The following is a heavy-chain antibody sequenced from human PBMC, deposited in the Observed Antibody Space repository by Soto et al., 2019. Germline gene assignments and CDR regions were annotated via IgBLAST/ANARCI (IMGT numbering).Heavy chain of an antibody. CDR1: GDTFTTYD. CDR3: ARGRASGSYYLLDY. CDR2: INPNSGNI. V-gene: IGHV1-8*01. D-gene: IGHD3-10*01. Sequence: ASVKVSCKASGDTFTTYDISWVRQATGHGLEWMGWINPNSGNIGYAQRFQGRVTMTRDTAIRTAYMEVSSLRSDDTAVHYCARGRASGSYYLLDYWGQGTLVTVSS. J-gene: IGHJ4*02.